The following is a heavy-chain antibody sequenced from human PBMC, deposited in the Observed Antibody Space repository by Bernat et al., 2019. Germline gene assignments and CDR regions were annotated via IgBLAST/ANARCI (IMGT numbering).Heavy chain of an antibody. CDR2: ISYDGSNK. Sequence: QVQLVESGGGVVQPGRSLRLSCAASGFTFSSYAMHWVRQAPGKGLEWVAVISYDGSNKYYADSVKGRFTISRDNSKNTLYLQMNSLRAEDTAVYYCARGLGYCSGGSCYDYYYYGMDVWGQGTTVTVSS. J-gene: IGHJ6*02. CDR3: ARGLGYCSGGSCYDYYYYGMDV. V-gene: IGHV3-30-3*01. D-gene: IGHD2-15*01. CDR1: GFTFSSYA.